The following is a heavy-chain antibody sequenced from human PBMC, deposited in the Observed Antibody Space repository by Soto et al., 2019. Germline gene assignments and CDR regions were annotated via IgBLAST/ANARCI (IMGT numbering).Heavy chain of an antibody. CDR3: ARVYSSSYCYYYGMDV. CDR2: ISAYNGNT. CDR1: GYTFTSYG. J-gene: IGHJ6*02. Sequence: ASVKVSCKASGYTFTSYGISWVRQAPGQGLEWMGWISAYNGNTNYAQKLQGRVTMTTDTSTSTAYMELRSLRSDDTAVYYCARVYSSSYCYYYGMDVCGQRTTVTVSS. V-gene: IGHV1-18*01. D-gene: IGHD6-6*01.